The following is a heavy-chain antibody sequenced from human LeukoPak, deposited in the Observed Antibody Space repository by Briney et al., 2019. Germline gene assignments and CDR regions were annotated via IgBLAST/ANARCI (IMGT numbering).Heavy chain of an antibody. CDR2: IYYTGTT. J-gene: IGHJ4*02. Sequence: SETLSLTCTISGDSTNTYFWSWIRQPPGKGLEWIGYIYYTGTTNYNPSLKSRDTISVDTSKNQFSLKVSSVTAADTGVYYCASKSTDHGELRFDYWGQGTLVTVSS. CDR3: ASKSTDHGELRFDY. D-gene: IGHD4-17*01. CDR1: GDSTNTYF. V-gene: IGHV4-59*01.